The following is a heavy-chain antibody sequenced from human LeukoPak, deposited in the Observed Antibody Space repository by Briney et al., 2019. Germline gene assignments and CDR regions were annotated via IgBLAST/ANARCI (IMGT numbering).Heavy chain of an antibody. D-gene: IGHD1-7*01. CDR2: VNPGGTLT. J-gene: IGHJ4*02. V-gene: IGHV3-23*03. CDR3: AKDRAGTPWAD. Sequence: GGSLRLSCAASGFTFTTYSMAWVRQAPGKGLEWVSTVNPGGTLTYYTDSVKGRFTNSRDNSRNTVFLQMNSLRVEDTAIYYCAKDRAGTPWADWGQGTLVTVSS. CDR1: GFTFTTYS.